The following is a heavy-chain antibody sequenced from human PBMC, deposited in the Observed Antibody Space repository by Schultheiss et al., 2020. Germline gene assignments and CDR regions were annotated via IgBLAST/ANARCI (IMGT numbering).Heavy chain of an antibody. Sequence: SETLSLTCTVSGGSISSYYWSWIRQPPGKGLEWIGYIYYSGSTNYNPSLKSRVTISVDTSKNQFSLKLSSVTAADTAVYYCARDRAQSNSGWPSYFDYWGQGTLVTVSS. CDR3: ARDRAQSNSGWPSYFDY. J-gene: IGHJ4*02. CDR2: IYYSGST. V-gene: IGHV4-59*12. D-gene: IGHD5-12*01. CDR1: GGSISSYY.